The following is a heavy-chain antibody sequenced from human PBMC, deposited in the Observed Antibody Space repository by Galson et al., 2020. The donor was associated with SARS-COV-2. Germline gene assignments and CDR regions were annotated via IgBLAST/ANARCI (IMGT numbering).Heavy chain of an antibody. CDR3: ARDPAPLYGDNYYYGMDV. J-gene: IGHJ6*02. D-gene: IGHD4-17*01. Sequence: ETSETLSLTCSVSDGPMSSYYWSWIRQPPGKGLEWIGYISYSGSANYNPSLRSRVTISVDLSKNQFSLKVTSVTAAATAVYYCARDPAPLYGDNYYYGMDVWGRGTTVTVSS. V-gene: IGHV4-59*01. CDR2: ISYSGSA. CDR1: DGPMSSYY.